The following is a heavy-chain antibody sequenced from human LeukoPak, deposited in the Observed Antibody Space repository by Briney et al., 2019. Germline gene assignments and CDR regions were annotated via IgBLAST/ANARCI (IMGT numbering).Heavy chain of an antibody. CDR3: ARWGHSEYSSFPTKFDY. J-gene: IGHJ4*02. V-gene: IGHV3-48*03. Sequence: GGSLRLSCAASGFTFSSFQMTWVRQAPGKGLEWVSYIGGGDSQIYYADSVKGRLNISRDNAKNSLYLQMSSLRAEDTAIYYCARWGHSEYSSFPTKFDYWGQGTLVTVSS. D-gene: IGHD4-11*01. CDR2: IGGGDSQI. CDR1: GFTFSSFQ.